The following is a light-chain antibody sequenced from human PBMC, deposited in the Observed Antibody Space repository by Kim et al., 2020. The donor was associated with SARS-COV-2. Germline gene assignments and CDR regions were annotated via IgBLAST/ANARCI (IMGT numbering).Light chain of an antibody. CDR3: QQSYRTPPT. V-gene: IGKV1-39*01. CDR1: QNINNY. J-gene: IGKJ2*01. Sequence: DIQMTQSPSSLSASVGDRVTITCRASQNINNYLNWYQQKPGKAPKFLIYAASSLQTGVPSRFSGSGSRTDFTLTISSLQPEDFATYYCQQSYRTPPTFGQGTKLEI. CDR2: AAS.